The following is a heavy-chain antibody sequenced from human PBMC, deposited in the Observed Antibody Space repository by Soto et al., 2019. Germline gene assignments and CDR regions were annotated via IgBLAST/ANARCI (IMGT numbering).Heavy chain of an antibody. CDR3: ARGSYDYPPPAFDY. Sequence: GASVKVSCKASGYTFTGYYMHWVRQAPGQGLEWMGWINPNSGGTNYAQKFQGWVTMTRDTSISTAYMELSRLRSDDTAVYYCARGSYDYPPPAFDYWGQGTLVTGLL. J-gene: IGHJ4*02. V-gene: IGHV1-2*04. CDR2: INPNSGGT. CDR1: GYTFTGYY. D-gene: IGHD5-12*01.